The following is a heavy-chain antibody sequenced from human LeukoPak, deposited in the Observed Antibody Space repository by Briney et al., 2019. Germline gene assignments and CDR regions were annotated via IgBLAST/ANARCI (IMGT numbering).Heavy chain of an antibody. Sequence: SETLSLTCTASGGSISSYYWSWIRQPPGKGLEWIGYIYYSGSTNYNPSLKSRVTISVDTSKNQFSLKLSSVTAADTAVYYCARRGVVVPAAIDYWGQGTLVTVSS. V-gene: IGHV4-59*08. CDR3: ARRGVVVPAAIDY. J-gene: IGHJ4*02. D-gene: IGHD2-2*01. CDR2: IYYSGST. CDR1: GGSISSYY.